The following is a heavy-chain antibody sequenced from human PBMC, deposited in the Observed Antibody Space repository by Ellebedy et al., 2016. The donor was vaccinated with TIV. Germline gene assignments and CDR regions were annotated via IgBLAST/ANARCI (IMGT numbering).Heavy chain of an antibody. J-gene: IGHJ4*02. V-gene: IGHV4-31*03. CDR1: GGSISGSSYY. CDR3: ARGRWLQPYFDY. D-gene: IGHD5-24*01. CDR2: IYYTGST. Sequence: MPSETLSLTCTVSGGSISGSSYYWGWIRQHPGKGLEWIGYIYYTGSTYYNPSLKSRLIISVDTSKNQFSPKLTSVTAADTAVYYCARGRWLQPYFDYWGQGTPVTVSS.